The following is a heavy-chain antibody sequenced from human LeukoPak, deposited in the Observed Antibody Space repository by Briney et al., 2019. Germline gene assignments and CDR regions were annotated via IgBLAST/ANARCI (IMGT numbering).Heavy chain of an antibody. Sequence: PGGSLRLSCAASGFTFSSYGMHWVRQAPGKGLEWVAVISYDGSNKYYADSVKGRFTISRDNSKNTLYLQMNSLRAEDTAVYYCARDRYIYESSGGHAFDIWGQGTMVTVSS. CDR3: ARDRYIYESSGGHAFDI. J-gene: IGHJ3*02. CDR2: ISYDGSNK. V-gene: IGHV3-30*03. D-gene: IGHD3-22*01. CDR1: GFTFSSYG.